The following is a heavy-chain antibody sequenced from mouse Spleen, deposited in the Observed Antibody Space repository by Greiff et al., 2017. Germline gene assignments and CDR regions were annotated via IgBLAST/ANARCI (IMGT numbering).Heavy chain of an antibody. D-gene: IGHD1-2*01. CDR3: AITTATTWFAY. Sequence: QVQLQQPGAELVRPGSSVKLSCKASGYTFTSYWMHWVKQRPIQGLEWIGNIDPSDSETHYNQKFKDKATLTVDKSSSTAYMQLSSLTSEDSAVYYCAITTATTWFAYWGQGTLVTVSA. CDR2: IDPSDSET. V-gene: IGHV1-52*01. J-gene: IGHJ3*01. CDR1: GYTFTSYW.